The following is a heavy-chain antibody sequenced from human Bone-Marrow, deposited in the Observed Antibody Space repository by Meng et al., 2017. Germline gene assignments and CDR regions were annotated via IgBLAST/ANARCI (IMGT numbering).Heavy chain of an antibody. CDR3: ARSSNWAFDF. Sequence: VQLQKWGAGLLKPSEALSLPCAVYGGSFSGYYWSWIRQPPGNGLEWIGEINHSGSTNYNPSLKSRVTISVDTSKNQFSLKLSSVTAADTAMYYCARSSNWAFDFWGQGTLVTVSS. D-gene: IGHD7-27*01. CDR1: GGSFSGYY. J-gene: IGHJ4*02. V-gene: IGHV4-34*01. CDR2: INHSGST.